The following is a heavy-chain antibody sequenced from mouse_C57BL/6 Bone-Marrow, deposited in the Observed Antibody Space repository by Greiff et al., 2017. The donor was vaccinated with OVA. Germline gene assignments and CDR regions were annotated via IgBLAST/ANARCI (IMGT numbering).Heavy chain of an antibody. CDR3: ASCYYGSSSFDY. V-gene: IGHV14-2*01. CDR1: GFNIKDYY. CDR2: IDPEDGET. J-gene: IGHJ2*01. Sequence: VQLQQSGAELVKPGASVKLSCTASGFNIKDYYMHWVKQRTEQGLEWIGRIDPEDGETKYAPKFPGKATITADTSSNTAYLQLISLTSEDTSVFYCASCYYGSSSFDYWGPGTTLTVSS. D-gene: IGHD1-1*01.